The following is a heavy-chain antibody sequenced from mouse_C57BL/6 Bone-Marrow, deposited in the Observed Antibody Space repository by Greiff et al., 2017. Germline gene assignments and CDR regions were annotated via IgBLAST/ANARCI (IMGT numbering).Heavy chain of an antibody. CDR2: IYPRSGNT. J-gene: IGHJ3*01. CDR1: GYTFTSYG. D-gene: IGHD2-1*01. V-gene: IGHV1-81*01. Sequence: QVQLQQSGAELARPGASVKLSCKASGYTFTSYGISWVKQRTGQGLEWIGEIYPRSGNTYYNEKFKGKATLTADKSSSTAYMELRSLTSEDSAVYFCARFYYGNYPFAYGGQGTLVTVSA. CDR3: ARFYYGNYPFAY.